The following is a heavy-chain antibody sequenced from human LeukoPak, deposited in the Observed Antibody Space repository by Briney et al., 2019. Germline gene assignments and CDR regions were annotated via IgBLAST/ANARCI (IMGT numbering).Heavy chain of an antibody. CDR1: GYTFTGYY. V-gene: IGHV1-2*02. CDR3: ARERGTSCGWYVDRFRWFDP. CDR2: INPNSGGT. D-gene: IGHD6-19*01. Sequence: ASVKVSCKASGYTFTGYYMHWVRQAPGQGLEWMGWINPNSGGTNYAQKFQGRVTMTRDTSISTAYMELSRLRSDDTAVYYCARERGTSCGWYVDRFRWFDPWGQGTLVTVSS. J-gene: IGHJ5*02.